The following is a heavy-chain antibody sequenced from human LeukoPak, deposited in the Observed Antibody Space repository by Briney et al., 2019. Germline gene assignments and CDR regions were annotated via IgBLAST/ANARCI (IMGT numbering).Heavy chain of an antibody. V-gene: IGHV4-59*08. J-gene: IGHJ4*02. Sequence: WKTLSLTCTVSGGSISSYYWSWIRQPPRKGLEWVGYIYYTGSTKYNASLKSRVTTSVDTSTNKFSPRVCAVSPPNAAVYYCARLRPSIGAAGTFDHWGQGTLVTVSS. CDR1: GGSISSYY. CDR3: ARLRPSIGAAGTFDH. D-gene: IGHD6-13*01. CDR2: IYYTGST.